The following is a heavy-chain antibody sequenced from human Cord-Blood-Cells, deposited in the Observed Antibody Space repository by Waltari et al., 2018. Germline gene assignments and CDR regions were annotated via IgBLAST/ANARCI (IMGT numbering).Heavy chain of an antibody. D-gene: IGHD6-13*01. CDR1: GGTFSSYA. V-gene: IGHV1-69*12. J-gene: IGHJ3*02. CDR3: ATLMGYSSSWYGAFDI. CDR2: INPVLGTA. Sequence: QVQLVQSGAEVKKPGSSVKVSCKASGGTFSSYAISWVRQAPGQGLEWMGGINPVLGTANEARKFQGRVTITADESTSTAYMELSSLRSEDTAVYYCATLMGYSSSWYGAFDIWGQGTMVTVSS.